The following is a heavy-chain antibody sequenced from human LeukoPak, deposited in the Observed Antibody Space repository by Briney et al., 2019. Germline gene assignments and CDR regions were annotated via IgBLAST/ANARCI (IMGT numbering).Heavy chain of an antibody. CDR3: ARGIQFDY. CDR1: GYSISSGYY. V-gene: IGHV4-38-2*02. Sequence: SETLSFTCTVSGYSISSGYYWGWIRQPPGKGLEWIGSIYHSGSNYYNPSLKRRVTISVDTSKNQFSLKLSSVTAADTAVYYCARGIQFDYWGQGTLVTVSS. J-gene: IGHJ4*02. CDR2: IYHSGSN.